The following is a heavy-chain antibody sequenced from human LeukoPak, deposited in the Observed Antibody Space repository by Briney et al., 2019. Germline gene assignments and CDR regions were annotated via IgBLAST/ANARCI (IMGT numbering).Heavy chain of an antibody. CDR3: ARRLGATDFDY. J-gene: IGHJ4*02. D-gene: IGHD1-26*01. CDR2: ISGTSSFI. Sequence: GGSLRLSCAASGFTFSSCSMNWVRQAPGKGLEWVSSISGTSSFIYYADSVKGRFIISRDNAMTSLYLQMNSLRVEDTAVYYCARRLGATDFDYWGQGTLVTVSS. CDR1: GFTFSSCS. V-gene: IGHV3-21*01.